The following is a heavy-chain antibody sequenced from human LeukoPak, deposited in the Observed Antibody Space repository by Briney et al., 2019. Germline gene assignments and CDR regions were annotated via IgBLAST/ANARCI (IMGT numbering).Heavy chain of an antibody. CDR2: IYTSGST. CDR3: ARFCGYSYGYYMDV. J-gene: IGHJ6*03. V-gene: IGHV4-61*02. D-gene: IGHD5-18*01. Sequence: PSETLSLTCTVSGGSISSGSYYWSWIRQPAGKGLEWIGRIYTSGSTNYNPSLKSRVTISVDTSKNKFSLKLSSVTAADTAVYYCARFCGYSYGYYMDVWGKGTTVTISS. CDR1: GGSISSGSYY.